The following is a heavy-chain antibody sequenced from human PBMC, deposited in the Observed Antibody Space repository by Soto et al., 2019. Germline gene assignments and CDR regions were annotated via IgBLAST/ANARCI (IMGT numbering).Heavy chain of an antibody. D-gene: IGHD3-10*01. Sequence: SETLSLTCTVSGGSISSYYWSWIRQSPGKGVEWIGNIYYTGTTNYNPSLESRVTISVDTSKNQFSLKLSSVTAADTAVYYCASRKSSPYFDYWGQGTRVTVPQ. CDR2: IYYTGTT. CDR1: GGSISSYY. V-gene: IGHV4-59*08. CDR3: ASRKSSPYFDY. J-gene: IGHJ4*02.